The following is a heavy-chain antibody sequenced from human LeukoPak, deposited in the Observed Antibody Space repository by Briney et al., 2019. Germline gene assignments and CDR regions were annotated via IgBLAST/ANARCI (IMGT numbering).Heavy chain of an antibody. CDR1: GLTFSNYG. D-gene: IGHD2-15*01. CDR3: AKNLLGSAAYSWYFDL. V-gene: IGHV3-23*01. J-gene: IGHJ2*01. CDR2: STGGGGST. Sequence: GGSLRLSCAASGLTFSNYGMSWVRQAPGKGLEWVSSSTGGGGSTYVDSVKDRFTISRDNSKNTLYLQMSSLRAEDTVVYYCAKNLLGSAAYSWYFDLWGRGTLVTVSS.